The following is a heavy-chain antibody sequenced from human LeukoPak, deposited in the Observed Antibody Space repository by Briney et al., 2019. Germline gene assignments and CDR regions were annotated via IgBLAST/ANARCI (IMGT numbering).Heavy chain of an antibody. Sequence: GGSLRLSCAASGFTFSNYWMSWLRQAPGKGLEWVVNIKPDGSEIYSVESVKGRFTISRDNAKDSLYLQMNSLRVEDTAVYYCARDLSGPSFYWGQGTLVTVSS. D-gene: IGHD2-15*01. CDR2: IKPDGSEI. CDR3: ARDLSGPSFY. V-gene: IGHV3-7*01. J-gene: IGHJ4*02. CDR1: GFTFSNYW.